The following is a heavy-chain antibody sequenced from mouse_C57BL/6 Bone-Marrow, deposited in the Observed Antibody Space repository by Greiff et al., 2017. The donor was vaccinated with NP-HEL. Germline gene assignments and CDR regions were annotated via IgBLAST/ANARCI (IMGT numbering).Heavy chain of an antibody. D-gene: IGHD2-3*01. CDR1: GYAFSSSW. Sequence: QVQLKESGPELVKPGASVKISCKASGYAFSSSWMNWVKQRPGKGLEWIGRIYPGDGDTNYNGKFKGKATLTADKSSSTAYMQLSSLTSEDSAVYFCARSVIYDGYSDYWGQGTTLTVSS. V-gene: IGHV1-82*01. CDR2: IYPGDGDT. J-gene: IGHJ2*01. CDR3: ARSVIYDGYSDY.